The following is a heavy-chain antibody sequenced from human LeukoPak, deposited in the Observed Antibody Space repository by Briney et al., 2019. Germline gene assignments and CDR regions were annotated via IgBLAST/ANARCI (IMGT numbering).Heavy chain of an antibody. CDR3: AKDPGHSSILYWFDP. CDR2: ISGSGGST. Sequence: GGSLRLSCAASGFTFSSYAMSWVRQAPGKGLEWVSAISGSGGSTYYADSVKGRFTISRDNSKNTLYLQMNSLRAEDTAVYYCAKDPGHSSILYWFDPWGQGTLVTVSS. CDR1: GFTFSSYA. D-gene: IGHD6-13*01. J-gene: IGHJ5*02. V-gene: IGHV3-23*01.